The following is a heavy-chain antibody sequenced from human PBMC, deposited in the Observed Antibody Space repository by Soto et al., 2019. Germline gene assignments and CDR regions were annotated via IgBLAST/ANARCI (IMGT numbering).Heavy chain of an antibody. CDR3: ARLVQLLQGRWFDP. V-gene: IGHV4-30-4*01. D-gene: IGHD2-15*01. Sequence: PSETLSLTCTVSGGSISSGDYYWSWIRQPPGKGLEWIGYIYYSGSTYYNPSLKSRVTTSVDTSKNQFSLKLSSVTAADTAVYYCARLVQLLQGRWFDPWGQGTLVTVSS. J-gene: IGHJ5*02. CDR2: IYYSGST. CDR1: GGSISSGDYY.